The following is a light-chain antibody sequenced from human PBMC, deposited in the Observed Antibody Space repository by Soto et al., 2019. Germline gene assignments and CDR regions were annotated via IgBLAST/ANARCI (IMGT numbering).Light chain of an antibody. V-gene: IGLV2-11*01. CDR2: DVS. CDR1: SSDVGGYNY. Sequence: QSALTKPRSVSGSPGQSVTISCTGTSSDVGGYNYVSWYQQHPGKAPKLMIYDVSKRPSGVPDRFSGSKSGNTASLTISGLQAEDEADYYCCSYAGSYTFEVFGGGTKLTVL. CDR3: CSYAGSYTFEV. J-gene: IGLJ3*02.